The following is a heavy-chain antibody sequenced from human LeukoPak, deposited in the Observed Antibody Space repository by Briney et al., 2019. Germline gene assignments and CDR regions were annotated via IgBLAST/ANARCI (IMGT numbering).Heavy chain of an antibody. CDR1: GYTFTGYY. Sequence: GASVKVSCKASGYTFTGYYMHWVRQAPGQGLEWMGWINPNSGGTNYAQKFQGRVTMTRDTSISTAYMELSRLRSDDTAVYYCARRIGGIAAAGTFFDYWGQGTLVTVSS. V-gene: IGHV1-2*02. J-gene: IGHJ4*02. CDR2: INPNSGGT. D-gene: IGHD6-13*01. CDR3: ARRIGGIAAAGTFFDY.